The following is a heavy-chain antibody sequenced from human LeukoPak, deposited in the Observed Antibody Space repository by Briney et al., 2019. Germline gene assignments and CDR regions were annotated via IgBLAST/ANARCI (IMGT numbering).Heavy chain of an antibody. J-gene: IGHJ5*02. CDR2: ISSSGST. Sequence: NPSETLSLTCTVSGASVSSGVYYWSWIRQHPGKGLEWIGYISSSGSTCYNPSLKSRVTISVDTSNNQFSLKVSSVTAADTGVYYCARDFYGSGSSPLGFDPWGQGTLVTVSS. CDR1: GASVSSGVYY. V-gene: IGHV4-31*03. D-gene: IGHD3-10*01. CDR3: ARDFYGSGSSPLGFDP.